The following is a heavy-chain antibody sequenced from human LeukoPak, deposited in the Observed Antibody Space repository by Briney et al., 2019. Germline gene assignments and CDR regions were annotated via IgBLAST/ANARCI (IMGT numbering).Heavy chain of an antibody. J-gene: IGHJ4*02. CDR3: ARDPLAARFRDAEYYFDY. D-gene: IGHD6-6*01. V-gene: IGHV4-39*07. CDR1: GGSISSSTYY. CDR2: IYHSGST. Sequence: PSETLSLTCTVSGGSISSSTYYWDWIRQPPGKGLEWIGSIYHSGSTYYNPSLKSRVTISVDTSKNQFSLKLSSVTAADTAVYYCARDPLAARFRDAEYYFDYWGQGTLVTVSS.